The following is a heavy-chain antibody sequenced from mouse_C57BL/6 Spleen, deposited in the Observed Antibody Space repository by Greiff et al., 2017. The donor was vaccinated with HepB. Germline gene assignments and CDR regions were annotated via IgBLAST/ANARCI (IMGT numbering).Heavy chain of an antibody. J-gene: IGHJ2*01. CDR2: ISYDGSN. V-gene: IGHV3-6*01. D-gene: IGHD1-1*01. Sequence: EVKLVESGPGLVKPSQSLSLTCSVTGYSITSGYYWNWIRQFPGNKLEWMGYISYDGSNNYNPSLKNRISITRDTSKNQFFLKLNSVTTEDTATYYCARVLLRSLYFDYWGQGTTLTVSS. CDR3: ARVLLRSLYFDY. CDR1: GYSITSGYY.